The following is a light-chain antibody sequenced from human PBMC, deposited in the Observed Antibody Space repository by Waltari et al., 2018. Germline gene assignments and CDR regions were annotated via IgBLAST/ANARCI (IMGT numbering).Light chain of an antibody. J-gene: IGLJ3*02. CDR3: CSFAGTWV. CDR1: GSDIGGLDY. V-gene: IGLV2-11*01. CDR2: DVT. Sequence: QSALTPPRSVSGSPGQSVTISCTGTGSDIGGLDYVPCYQQNPGKAPNLVIYDVTKRPSGVPDRFSGSKSGTSASLTVSRLQADDEADYYCCSFAGTWVFGGGTKLTVL.